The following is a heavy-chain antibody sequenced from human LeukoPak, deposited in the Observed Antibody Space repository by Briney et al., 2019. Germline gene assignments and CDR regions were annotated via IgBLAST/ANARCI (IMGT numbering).Heavy chain of an antibody. Sequence: GASVKVSCKASGGTFSSYAISWVRQAPGQGLEWMGRIIPILGIANYAQKFQGRVTMTRNTSISTAYMELSSLRSEDTAVYYCARELSVDTAMVKDYWGQGTLVTVSS. J-gene: IGHJ4*02. D-gene: IGHD5-18*01. CDR2: IIPILGIA. CDR3: ARELSVDTAMVKDY. CDR1: GGTFSSYA. V-gene: IGHV1-69*04.